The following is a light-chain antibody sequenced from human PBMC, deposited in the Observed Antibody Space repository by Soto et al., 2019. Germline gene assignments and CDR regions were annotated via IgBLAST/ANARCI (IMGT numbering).Light chain of an antibody. V-gene: IGLV2-14*01. CDR2: DVS. CDR1: SRDVGGYNY. J-gene: IGLJ2*01. Sequence: QSALTQPASVSGSPGQSITISCTGTSRDVGGYNYVSWYQQHPGKAPKLMIYDVSNRPSGVSNRFSGSKSGNTASLTISGLQAEDEADYYCSSYTSCSTLGVFGGGTQLTVL. CDR3: SSYTSCSTLGV.